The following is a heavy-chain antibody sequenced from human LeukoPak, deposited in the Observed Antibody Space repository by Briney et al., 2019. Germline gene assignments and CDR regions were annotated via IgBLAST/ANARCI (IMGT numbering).Heavy chain of an antibody. J-gene: IGHJ4*02. Sequence: SVKVSCKASGGTFSSYAISWVRQAPGQGLEWMGRIIPILGIANYAQKFQGRVTITADKSTSTAYMELSSLRSEGTAVYYCARAATGDRDEGGYWGQGTLVTVSS. CDR2: IIPILGIA. V-gene: IGHV1-69*04. CDR3: ARAATGDRDEGGY. CDR1: GGTFSSYA. D-gene: IGHD7-27*01.